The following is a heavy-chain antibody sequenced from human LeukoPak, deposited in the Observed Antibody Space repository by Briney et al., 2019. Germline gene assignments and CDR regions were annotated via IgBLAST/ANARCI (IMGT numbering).Heavy chain of an antibody. CDR3: TTPYYYGSGSPDY. V-gene: IGHV3-15*01. CDR2: IKSKTDGGTT. J-gene: IGHJ4*02. CDR1: GFTFSNAW. D-gene: IGHD3-10*01. Sequence: NTGGPLRLSCAASGFTFSNAWMSWVRQAPGKGLEGVGRIKSKTDGGTTDYAAPVKGRFTISRDGSKNTLYLQMNSLKTEDTAVYYCTTPYYYGSGSPDYWGQGTLVTVSS.